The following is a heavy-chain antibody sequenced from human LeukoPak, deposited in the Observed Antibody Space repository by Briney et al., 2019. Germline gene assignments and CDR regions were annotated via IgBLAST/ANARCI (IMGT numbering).Heavy chain of an antibody. CDR2: INPNSGGT. J-gene: IGHJ4*02. CDR1: GYTFTGYY. CDR3: ASTPYYYDSSGYYYVVKYFDY. Sequence: ASVKVSCKASGYTFTGYYVHWVRQAPGQGLEWMGWINPNSGGTNYAQKFQGRVTMTRDTSISTAYMELSRLRSDDTAVYYCASTPYYYDSSGYYYVVKYFDYWGQGTLVTVSS. D-gene: IGHD3-22*01. V-gene: IGHV1-2*02.